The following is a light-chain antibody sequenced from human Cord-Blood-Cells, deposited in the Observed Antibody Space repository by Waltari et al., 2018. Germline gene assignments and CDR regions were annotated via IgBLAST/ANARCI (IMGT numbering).Light chain of an antibody. CDR1: PSVLYSSNNKNY. CDR3: QQYYSTPYT. V-gene: IGKV4-1*01. CDR2: WAS. Sequence: DIVMTQSPDSLALSLGGGATTNCTSSPSVLYSSNNKNYLAWYQQKPGQPPKLLIYWASTRESGVPDRFSGSGSGTDFTLTISSLQAEDVAVYYCQQYYSTPYTFGQGTKLEIK. J-gene: IGKJ2*01.